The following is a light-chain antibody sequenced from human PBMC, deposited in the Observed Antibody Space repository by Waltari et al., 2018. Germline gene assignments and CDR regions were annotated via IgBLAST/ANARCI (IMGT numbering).Light chain of an antibody. CDR2: DVI. CDR1: SSVIGGHTD. J-gene: IGLJ2*01. V-gene: IGLV2-11*02. Sequence: QSALTQPRSVSGSPAQSVTLSCTGASSVIGGHTDVPWYQQRPGKAPKLMIYDVIVRPSGVPDRFSGSKSGNTASLTISGLQSEDEAHYHCCSYAGRYTFIFGGGTKLTVL. CDR3: CSYAGRYTFI.